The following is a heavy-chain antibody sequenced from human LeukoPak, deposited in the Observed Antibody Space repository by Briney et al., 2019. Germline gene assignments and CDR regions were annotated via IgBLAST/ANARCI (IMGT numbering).Heavy chain of an antibody. V-gene: IGHV3-30-3*01. CDR3: ARDRKVAAADYHFDY. CDR2: ISYDGSNK. CDR1: GFTFSSYA. J-gene: IGHJ4*02. D-gene: IGHD6-13*01. Sequence: GGSLRLSCAASGFTFSSYAMHWVRQAPGKGLEWVAVISYDGSNKYYADSVKGRFTISRDNSKNTLYLQMNSLRAEDTAVYYCARDRKVAAADYHFDYWGQGTLVTVSS.